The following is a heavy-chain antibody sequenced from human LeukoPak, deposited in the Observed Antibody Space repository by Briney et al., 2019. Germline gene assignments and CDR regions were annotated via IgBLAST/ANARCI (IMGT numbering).Heavy chain of an antibody. CDR1: GFTFSSYG. CDR3: AKLPIAAAGSFDY. Sequence: QTGGSLRLSCAASGFTFSSYGMHWVRQAPGKGLEWVAVISYDGSNKYYADSVKGRFTISRDNSKNTLYLQMNSLRAEDTAVYYCAKLPIAAAGSFDYWGQGTLVTVSS. V-gene: IGHV3-30*18. CDR2: ISYDGSNK. J-gene: IGHJ4*02. D-gene: IGHD6-13*01.